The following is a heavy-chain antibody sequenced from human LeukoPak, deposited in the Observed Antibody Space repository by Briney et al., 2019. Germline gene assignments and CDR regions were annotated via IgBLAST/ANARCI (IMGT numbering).Heavy chain of an antibody. V-gene: IGHV4-39*07. CDR3: ARSGYDYQADY. CDR1: GGSISSSSYY. Sequence: SETLSLTCTVSGGSISSSSYYWGWIRQPPGKGLEWIGSIYYSGSTYYNPSLKSRVTISVDTSKNQFSLKLSSVTAADTAVYYCARSGYDYQADYWGQGTLVTVSS. D-gene: IGHD5-12*01. CDR2: IYYSGST. J-gene: IGHJ4*02.